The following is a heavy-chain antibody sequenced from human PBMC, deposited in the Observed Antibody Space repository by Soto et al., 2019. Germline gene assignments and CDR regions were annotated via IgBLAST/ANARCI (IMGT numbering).Heavy chain of an antibody. CDR2: IYRTGST. CDR1: GGSFTSNNW. J-gene: IGHJ4*02. V-gene: IGHV4-4*02. CDR3: ASRDPGTSVDY. D-gene: IGHD1-7*01. Sequence: PSETLSLTCAVSGGSFTSNNWWTWVRQPPGQGLEWIVEIYRTGSTNYNPSLTSRVTISLDKSENPFSLKVTALTAADTAIYYCASRDPGTSVDYWGQGNLVTVSS.